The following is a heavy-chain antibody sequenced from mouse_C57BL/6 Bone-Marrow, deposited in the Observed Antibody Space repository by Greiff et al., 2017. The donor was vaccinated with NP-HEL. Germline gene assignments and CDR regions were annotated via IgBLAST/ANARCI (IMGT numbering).Heavy chain of an antibody. Sequence: QVQLKQSGAELVKPGASVKISCKASGYEFSNYWLNWLKQRPGKGLEWIGQIYPGDGDTTYNGKFKDKATLTEDKSSSTAYMKRSRLTAEDSAVYFCARGAYWGQGTLVTVSA. J-gene: IGHJ3*01. V-gene: IGHV1-80*01. CDR3: ARGAY. CDR2: IYPGDGDT. CDR1: GYEFSNYW.